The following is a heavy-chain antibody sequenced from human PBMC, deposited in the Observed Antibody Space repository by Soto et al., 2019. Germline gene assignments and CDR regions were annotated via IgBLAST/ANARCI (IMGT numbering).Heavy chain of an antibody. CDR1: GFTFSSYS. Sequence: EVQLVESGGGLVQPGGSLRLSCAASGFTFSSYSMNWVRQAPGKGLEWVSYISSSSSTIYYAASVKGRFTISRDNAKNSLYLQMNSLRAEDTAVYYCASVLELTFDYWGQGTLVTVSS. CDR2: ISSSSSTI. D-gene: IGHD1-7*01. V-gene: IGHV3-48*01. CDR3: ASVLELTFDY. J-gene: IGHJ4*02.